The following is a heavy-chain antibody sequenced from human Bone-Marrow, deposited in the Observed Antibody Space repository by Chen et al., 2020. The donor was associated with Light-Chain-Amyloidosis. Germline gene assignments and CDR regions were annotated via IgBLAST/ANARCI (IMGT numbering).Heavy chain of an antibody. Sequence: VQLVESGGGLVRLGGPLGPPCVGLGSPFATYALTWVRQAPGKGLEWVAYISGSGGTIYYADSVKGRFTISRDNAKNSLYLQMHSLRADDTAVYYCARGRTVGLIQFDCWGQGTLVTVSS. CDR2: ISGSGGTI. V-gene: IGHV3-48*03. CDR1: GSPFATYA. CDR3: ARGRTVGLIQFDC. J-gene: IGHJ4*02. D-gene: IGHD1-26*01.